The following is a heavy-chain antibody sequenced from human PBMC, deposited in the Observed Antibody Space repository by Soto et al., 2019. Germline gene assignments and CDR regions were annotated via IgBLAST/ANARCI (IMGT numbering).Heavy chain of an antibody. CDR2: VYYSGST. Sequence: PSETLSLTCTVSGGSVSSSSYYWGWVRQPPGKGLEWIGSVYYSGSTYYNPSLESRLTISVDTSKNQFSLNLTSVSAADTAVYYCARAAHTSGWYFDYWGQGTLVTVSS. J-gene: IGHJ4*01. CDR1: GGSVSSSSYY. CDR3: ARAAHTSGWYFDY. V-gene: IGHV4-39*02. D-gene: IGHD6-19*01.